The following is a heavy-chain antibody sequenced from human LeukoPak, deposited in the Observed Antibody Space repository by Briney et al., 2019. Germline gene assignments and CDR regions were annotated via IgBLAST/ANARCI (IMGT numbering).Heavy chain of an antibody. CDR2: ISQIGST. Sequence: SETLSLTCAVYGGSFSGYYWSWIRQCPGKGLEWIGEISQIGSTNYNPSLKSRVTISVDTSKNQFSLKLSSVTAADTAVYYCARVVDTDCSGGSCYSLSMDVWGQGTTVTVSS. CDR1: GGSFSGYY. CDR3: ARVVDTDCSGGSCYSLSMDV. J-gene: IGHJ6*02. D-gene: IGHD2-15*01. V-gene: IGHV4-34*01.